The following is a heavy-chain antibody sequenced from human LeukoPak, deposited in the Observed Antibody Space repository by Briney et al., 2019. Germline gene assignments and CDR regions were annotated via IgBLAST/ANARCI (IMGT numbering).Heavy chain of an antibody. V-gene: IGHV4-30-4*01. J-gene: IGHJ6*02. CDR1: GGSVSSGDYY. D-gene: IGHD6-19*01. CDR2: IYYSGST. Sequence: SETLSLTCTVSGGSVSSGDYYWSWIRQPPGKGLEWIGYIYYSGSTYYNPSLKSRVTISVDTSKNQFSLKLSSVTAADTAVYYCARDRLAVAGTVYYYYGMDVWGQGTTVTVSS. CDR3: ARDRLAVAGTVYYYYGMDV.